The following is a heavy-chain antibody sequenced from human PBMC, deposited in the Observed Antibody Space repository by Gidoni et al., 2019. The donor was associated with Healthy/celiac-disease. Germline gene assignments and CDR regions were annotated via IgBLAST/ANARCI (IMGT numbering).Heavy chain of an antibody. Sequence: QVQLVESGGGVVQPGRSLRLSCAASGFTFNSYGMHWVRQAPGKGLEWVAIIWYDGSNKYYADSVKGRFTISRDNSKNTLYLQMNSLRAEDTAVYYCARDLHEAAGFDYWGQGTLVTVSS. D-gene: IGHD6-13*01. CDR2: IWYDGSNK. V-gene: IGHV3-33*01. CDR3: ARDLHEAAGFDY. CDR1: GFTFNSYG. J-gene: IGHJ4*02.